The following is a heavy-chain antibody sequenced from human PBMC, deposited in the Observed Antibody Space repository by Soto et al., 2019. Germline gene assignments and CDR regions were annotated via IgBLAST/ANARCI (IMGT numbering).Heavy chain of an antibody. D-gene: IGHD2-15*01. CDR1: GFTFSNFG. V-gene: IGHV3-30*18. J-gene: IGHJ4*02. CDR3: AKGSEVARQELDY. Sequence: QVQLVESGGGVVQPGRSLRLSCAASGFTFSNFGMHWVRQAPGKGLEWVAGLSSDGSDKYYSDSVKGRFTISRDNSKNTLFLKMNSLRVEDTAVYYCAKGSEVARQELDYWGQGTLVTVSS. CDR2: LSSDGSDK.